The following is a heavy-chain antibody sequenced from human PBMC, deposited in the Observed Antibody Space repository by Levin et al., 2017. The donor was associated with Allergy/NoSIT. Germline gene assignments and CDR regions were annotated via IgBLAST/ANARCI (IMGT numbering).Heavy chain of an antibody. D-gene: IGHD6-6*01. Sequence: PGGSLRLSCAASGFTFSSYAMSWVRQAPGKGLEWVSAISGSGGSTYYADSVKGRFTISRDNSKNTLYLQMNSPRAEDTAVYYCAKDRAARPRRFDYWGQGTLVTVSS. CDR2: ISGSGGST. V-gene: IGHV3-23*01. CDR3: AKDRAARPRRFDY. CDR1: GFTFSSYA. J-gene: IGHJ4*02.